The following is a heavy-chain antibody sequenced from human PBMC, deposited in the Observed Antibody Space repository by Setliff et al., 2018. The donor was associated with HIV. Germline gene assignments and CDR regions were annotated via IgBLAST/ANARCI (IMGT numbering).Heavy chain of an antibody. D-gene: IGHD1-26*01. CDR1: GYS. J-gene: IGHJ4*02. CDR3: GRGPRIVGASWAVIDY. Sequence: PSETLSLTCAVSGYSWSWIRQPPGKGLEWIGEIFHNGTIKYNPSLKSRVALSIDTSKSQISLTLTSLTTADTAVYYCGRGPRIVGASWAVIDYWGQGKPVTSPQ. CDR2: IFHNGTI. V-gene: IGHV4-34*01.